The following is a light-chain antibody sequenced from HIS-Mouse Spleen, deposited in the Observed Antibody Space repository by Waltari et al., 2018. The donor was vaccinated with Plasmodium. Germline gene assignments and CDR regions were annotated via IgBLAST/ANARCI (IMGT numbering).Light chain of an antibody. CDR2: GAS. V-gene: IGKV3-15*01. J-gene: IGKJ3*01. CDR3: QQYNNWSFT. Sequence: EIVMTQSPATLSVSPGERATLSCRASQSVSSNLAWYQQKPGQAPRLLIYGASTRATGIPARVSGSGSGTEFTRTISGLQSEDCAVYYCQQYNNWSFTFGPGTKVDIK. CDR1: QSVSSN.